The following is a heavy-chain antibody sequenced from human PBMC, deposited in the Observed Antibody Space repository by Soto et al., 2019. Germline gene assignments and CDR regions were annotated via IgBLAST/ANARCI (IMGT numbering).Heavy chain of an antibody. D-gene: IGHD6-13*01. CDR3: ARSIVAAGNRWFDP. CDR1: GFSLSTSGMR. Sequence: SGPTLVNPTQTLTLTCTFSGFSLSTSGMRVSWIRQPPGKALEWLARIDWDDDKLYSTSLKTRLTISKDTSKNQVVLTMTNMDPVDTATYYCARSIVAAGNRWFDPWGQGTLVTVSA. CDR2: IDWDDDK. V-gene: IGHV2-70*04. J-gene: IGHJ5*02.